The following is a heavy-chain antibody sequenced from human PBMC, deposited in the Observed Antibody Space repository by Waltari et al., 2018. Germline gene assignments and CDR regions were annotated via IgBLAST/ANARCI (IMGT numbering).Heavy chain of an antibody. J-gene: IGHJ4*02. CDR3: ARDHRGDGRYFDY. V-gene: IGHV4-59*01. Sequence: QVQLQESGPGLVKPSETLSLTCTVSGGSISSYYWSWIRQPPGKGLEWIGYIYYSGSTNYNPSLKSRVTISVDTSKNQFSLKLSSVTAADTAVYYCARDHRGDGRYFDYWGQGTLVTVSS. CDR1: GGSISSYY. CDR2: IYYSGST. D-gene: IGHD1-26*01.